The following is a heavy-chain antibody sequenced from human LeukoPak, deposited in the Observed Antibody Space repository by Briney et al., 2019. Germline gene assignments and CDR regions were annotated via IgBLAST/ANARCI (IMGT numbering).Heavy chain of an antibody. Sequence: GGSLRLACAVSGFTFSDYTMTWVRQAPGKGLEWASYISTSSTTIYYADSVKSRFTISRDNTKNALYLQMNSLRAEDTAVYYCARVPSGYTLGYGYYYYYMDVWGKGTTVTVSS. J-gene: IGHJ6*03. CDR3: ARVPSGYTLGYGYYYYYMDV. CDR1: GFTFSDYT. V-gene: IGHV3-48*04. CDR2: ISTSSTTI. D-gene: IGHD5-18*01.